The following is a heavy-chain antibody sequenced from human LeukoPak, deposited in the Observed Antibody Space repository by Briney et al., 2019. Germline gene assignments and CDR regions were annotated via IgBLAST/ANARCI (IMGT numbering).Heavy chain of an antibody. CDR3: AKDRRVEPGYMDV. CDR2: IRYDGSNK. V-gene: IGHV3-30*02. J-gene: IGHJ6*03. CDR1: GFTFSSYG. Sequence: PGGSLRLSCAASGFTFSSYGMHWVRQAPGKGLEWVALIRYDGSNKYYADSVKGRFTISRDNSKNTLYLQMNSLRAEDTAVYYCAKDRRVEPGYMDVWGKGTTVTVSS. D-gene: IGHD1-26*01.